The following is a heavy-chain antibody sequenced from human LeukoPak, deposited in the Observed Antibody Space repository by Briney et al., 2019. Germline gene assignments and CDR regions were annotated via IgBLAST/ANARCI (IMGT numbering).Heavy chain of an antibody. CDR2: IVVGSGAT. CDR3: AAETYTDSCCWFDP. Sequence: SVKVSCKTSGFTFRSSAIQWVRQARGQRLDWIGWIVVGSGATSYAHYLQERLTITRDMSTGTAYLELSGLRSEDTGIYYCAAETYTDSCCWFDPWGQGTLVTVSS. CDR1: GFTFRSSA. D-gene: IGHD3-16*01. V-gene: IGHV1-58*02. J-gene: IGHJ5*02.